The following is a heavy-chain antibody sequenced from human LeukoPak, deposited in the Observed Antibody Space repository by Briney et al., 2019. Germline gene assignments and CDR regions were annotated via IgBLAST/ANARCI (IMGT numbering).Heavy chain of an antibody. J-gene: IGHJ4*02. Sequence: GGSLRLSCSTSGFTFITYGMSWVRQAPGKGLEWVSAISGNAYNTYYADSVKGRFTISRDNSKNTLYLQMNSLRDEDTALYYCAKERAVMGPYDHWGQGTLVTVSS. D-gene: IGHD3-16*01. CDR3: AKERAVMGPYDH. CDR2: ISGNAYNT. V-gene: IGHV3-23*01. CDR1: GFTFITYG.